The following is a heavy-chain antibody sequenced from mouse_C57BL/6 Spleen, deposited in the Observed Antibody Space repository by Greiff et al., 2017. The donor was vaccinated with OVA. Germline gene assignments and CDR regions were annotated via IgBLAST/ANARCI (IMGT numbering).Heavy chain of an antibody. CDR2: IYPGGGYT. V-gene: IGHV1-63*01. CDR1: GYTFTNYW. Sequence: VQLHQSGAELVRPGTSVKMSCKASGYTFTNYWIGWAKQRPGHGLEWIGDIYPGGGYTNYNAKFKGKATLTADKSSSTAYMQFRRLTSEDSDIYDSARGEDYYYGRALYFDDWGQGTTLTVSS. J-gene: IGHJ2*01. D-gene: IGHD1-1*01. CDR3: ARGEDYYYGRALYFDD.